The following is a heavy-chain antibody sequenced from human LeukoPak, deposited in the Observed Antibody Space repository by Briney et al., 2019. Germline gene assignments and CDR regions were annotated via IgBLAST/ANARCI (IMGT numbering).Heavy chain of an antibody. CDR3: ALDCCTGSRFDH. J-gene: IGHJ4*02. CDR1: GFTVSSNY. CDR2: IYSGGST. D-gene: IGHD2-8*02. V-gene: IGHV3-53*01. Sequence: GGSLRLSCAVSGFTVSSNYMGWVRQAPGKGLEWVSAIYSGGSTYYADSVKGRFTIPRDNSKNTLYLQMNSLTAEDMAVYYCALDCCTGSRFDHWGQGTLVTVSS.